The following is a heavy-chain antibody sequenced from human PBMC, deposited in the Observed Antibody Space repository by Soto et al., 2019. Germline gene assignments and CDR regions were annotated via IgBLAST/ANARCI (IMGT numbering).Heavy chain of an antibody. Sequence: EVQLLESGGGLVQPGGSLRLSCAASGFTFSSYVMSWVRQAPGKGLEWVSAISGSGGSTYYADSVKGRFTISRDNSKNTLYLQMNSLRAEDTAVYYCAKDGPYDILTGSYYYYYGMDVWGQGTTVTVSS. J-gene: IGHJ6*02. CDR1: GFTFSSYV. D-gene: IGHD3-9*01. CDR3: AKDGPYDILTGSYYYYYGMDV. V-gene: IGHV3-23*01. CDR2: ISGSGGST.